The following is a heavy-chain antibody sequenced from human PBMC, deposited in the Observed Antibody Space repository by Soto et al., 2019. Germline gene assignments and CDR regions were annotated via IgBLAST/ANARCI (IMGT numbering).Heavy chain of an antibody. D-gene: IGHD3-22*01. CDR2: ISSSSTI. CDR1: GFTFSTYS. J-gene: IGHJ6*02. V-gene: IGHV3-48*01. Sequence: PGGSLRLSCAASGFTFSTYSMNWVRQAPGKGLEWVSYISSSSTIYYADSVKGRFTISRDNAKNSLYLQMNSQRAEDTALYYCARVIRYYYDSSGLYGMDVWGQGTTVTVSS. CDR3: ARVIRYYYDSSGLYGMDV.